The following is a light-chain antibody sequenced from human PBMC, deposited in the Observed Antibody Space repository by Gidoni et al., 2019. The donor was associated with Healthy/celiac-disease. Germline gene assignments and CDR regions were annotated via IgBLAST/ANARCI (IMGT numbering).Light chain of an antibody. CDR3: QQYNNWPLLT. V-gene: IGKV3-15*01. CDR1: QSVSSN. Sequence: EIVMTQSPATLSVSPGERATRSCRASQSVSSNLAWYQQKPGQAPRLLIYGASTRATGIPARFSGSGSGTEFPLTISSLQSEDFAVYYCQQYNNWPLLTFGGGTKVEIK. CDR2: GAS. J-gene: IGKJ4*01.